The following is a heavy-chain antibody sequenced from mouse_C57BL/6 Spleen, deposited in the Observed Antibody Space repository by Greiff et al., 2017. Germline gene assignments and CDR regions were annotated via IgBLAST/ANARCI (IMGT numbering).Heavy chain of an antibody. CDR1: GYTFTSYW. J-gene: IGHJ1*03. Sequence: QVQLQQPGAELVRPGTSVKLSCKASGYTFTSYWMHWVKQRPGQGLEWIGVIDPSDSYTNYNQKFKGKATLTVDTSSSTAYMQLSSLTSEDSAVYYCASGSGDWYFDVWGTGTTVTVSS. CDR3: ASGSGDWYFDV. D-gene: IGHD1-1*01. V-gene: IGHV1-59*01. CDR2: IDPSDSYT.